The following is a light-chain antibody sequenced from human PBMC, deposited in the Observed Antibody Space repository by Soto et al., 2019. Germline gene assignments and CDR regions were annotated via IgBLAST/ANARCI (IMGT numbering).Light chain of an antibody. Sequence: IVLTQSPATRSVSPGDSASLSCRASQSISSNLAWYQQKPGQHPRILIYGASSRATGVPVRFSGSGSGVAFYLTISGLQSEDFAVYQCQQYNQWSGSVGQRTKLEIK. J-gene: IGKJ1*01. V-gene: IGKV3-15*01. CDR1: QSISSN. CDR2: GAS. CDR3: QQYNQWSGS.